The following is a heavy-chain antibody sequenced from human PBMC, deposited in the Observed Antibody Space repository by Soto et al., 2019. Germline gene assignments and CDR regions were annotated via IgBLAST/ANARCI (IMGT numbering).Heavy chain of an antibody. CDR3: ARLKIAAGAQTTTIYYYGMDV. J-gene: IGHJ6*02. D-gene: IGHD6-13*01. V-gene: IGHV4-59*01. Sequence: ASETLSLTCTVSGGSISSYYWSWIRQPPGKGLEWIGYIYYSGSTNYNPSLKSRVTISVDTSKNQFSLKLSSVTAADTAVYYCARLKIAAGAQTTTIYYYGMDVWGQGTTVTVSS. CDR2: IYYSGST. CDR1: GGSISSYY.